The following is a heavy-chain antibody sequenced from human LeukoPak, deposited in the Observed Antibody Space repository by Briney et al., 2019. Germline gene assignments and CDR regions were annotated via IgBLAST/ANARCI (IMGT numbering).Heavy chain of an antibody. Sequence: GGSLRLSCAASGFTFSSYSMNWVRQASGKGLEWVSSISSSSSYIYYADSVKGRFTISRDNAKNSLYLQMNSLRAEDTAVYYCARSGHVGSSDYWGQGTLVTVSS. CDR2: ISSSSSYI. V-gene: IGHV3-21*01. J-gene: IGHJ4*02. CDR1: GFTFSSYS. CDR3: ARSGHVGSSDY. D-gene: IGHD3-10*01.